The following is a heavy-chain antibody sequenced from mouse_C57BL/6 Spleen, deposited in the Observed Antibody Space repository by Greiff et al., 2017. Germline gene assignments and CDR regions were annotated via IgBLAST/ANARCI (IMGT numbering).Heavy chain of an antibody. D-gene: IGHD1-1*01. V-gene: IGHV1-81*01. CDR2: IYPRSGNT. J-gene: IGHJ2*01. CDR1: GYTFTSYG. Sequence: VKLVESGAELARPGASVKLSCKASGYTFTSYGISWVKQRTGQGLEWIGEIYPRSGNTYYNEKFKGKATLTADKSSSTASMELRSLTSEDSAVYFCARDTTDCDYWGQGTTLTVSS. CDR3: ARDTTDCDY.